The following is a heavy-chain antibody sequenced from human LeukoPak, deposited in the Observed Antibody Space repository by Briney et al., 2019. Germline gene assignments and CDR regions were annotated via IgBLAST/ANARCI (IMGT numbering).Heavy chain of an antibody. CDR3: ARDHDY. CDR2: IYSGGST. V-gene: IGHV3-53*01. Sequence: PGGSLRLSCAASGFTFSSYWMSWVRQAPGKGLEWVSVIYSGGSTYYADSVKGRFTISRDNSKNTLYLQMNSLRAEDTAVYYCARDHDYWGQGTLVTVSS. CDR1: GFTFSSYW. J-gene: IGHJ4*02.